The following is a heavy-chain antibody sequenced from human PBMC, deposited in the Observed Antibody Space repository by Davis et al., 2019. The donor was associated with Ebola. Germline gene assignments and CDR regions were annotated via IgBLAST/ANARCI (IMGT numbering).Heavy chain of an antibody. CDR3: AREGGRYYDSSGYVFDI. CDR2: INPITGGT. D-gene: IGHD3-22*01. J-gene: IGHJ3*02. Sequence: SVPVSCKASGYRFASYYMHWVRQAPGQGLEWMGIINPITGGTSYAQNFQVRVNMTRDTSTSTVYMELSSLRSEDTAVYYCAREGGRYYDSSGYVFDIWGQGTMVKVSS. V-gene: IGHV1-46*01. CDR1: GYRFASYY.